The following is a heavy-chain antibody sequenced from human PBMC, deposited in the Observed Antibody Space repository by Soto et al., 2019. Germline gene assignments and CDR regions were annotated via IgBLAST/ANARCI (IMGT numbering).Heavy chain of an antibody. V-gene: IGHV3-23*01. CDR1: GFTFSSYA. CDR3: AKDAVRGPYDYSYMDV. CDR2: ISGSGGST. J-gene: IGHJ6*03. D-gene: IGHD3-22*01. Sequence: GGSLRLSCAASGFTFSSYAMSWVRQAPGKGLEWVSAISGSGGSTYYADSVKGRFTISRDNSKNTLYLQMNSLRAEDTAVYYCAKDAVRGPYDYSYMDVWGKGTTVTVSS.